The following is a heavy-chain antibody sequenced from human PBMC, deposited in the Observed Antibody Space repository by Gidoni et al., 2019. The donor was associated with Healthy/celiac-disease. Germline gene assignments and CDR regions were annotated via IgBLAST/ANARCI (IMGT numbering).Heavy chain of an antibody. CDR1: GGSISSYY. CDR3: ARGFGFLNT. D-gene: IGHD3-3*01. V-gene: IGHV4-59*01. CDR2: IYYSGST. J-gene: IGHJ5*02. Sequence: QVQLQESGPGLVKPSEPLSLTCTVSGGSISSYYWSWIRQPPGKGLEWIGYIYYSGSTNYNPSLKSRVTISVDTSKNQFSLKLSSVTAADTAVYYCARGFGFLNTWGQGTLVTVSS.